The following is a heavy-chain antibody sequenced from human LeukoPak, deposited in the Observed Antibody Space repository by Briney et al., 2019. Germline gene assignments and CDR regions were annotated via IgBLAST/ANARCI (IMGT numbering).Heavy chain of an antibody. Sequence: GGSLRLSSAASGFTFSSYSMNWVRQAPGKGLEWVSYISSSSSTIYYADSVKGRFTISRDNAKNSLYLQMNSLRAEDTAVYYCAGYCSSTSCLWFSDYWGQGTLVTVSS. CDR1: GFTFSSYS. D-gene: IGHD2-2*01. J-gene: IGHJ4*02. V-gene: IGHV3-48*01. CDR2: ISSSSSTI. CDR3: AGYCSSTSCLWFSDY.